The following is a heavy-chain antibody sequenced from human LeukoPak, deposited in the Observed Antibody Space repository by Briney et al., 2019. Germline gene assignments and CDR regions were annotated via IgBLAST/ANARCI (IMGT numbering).Heavy chain of an antibody. CDR1: GYTFTSYG. CDR2: ISAYNGNT. J-gene: IGHJ6*03. V-gene: IGHV1-18*01. Sequence: ASVKVSCKASGYTFTSYGISWVRQAPGQGLEWMGWISAYNGNTNYAQKLQGRVTMTTDTSTSTDYMELRSLRSDDTALYYCARDINYDFWSGYYIKINMDVWGKGTTVTVSS. D-gene: IGHD3-3*01. CDR3: ARDINYDFWSGYYIKINMDV.